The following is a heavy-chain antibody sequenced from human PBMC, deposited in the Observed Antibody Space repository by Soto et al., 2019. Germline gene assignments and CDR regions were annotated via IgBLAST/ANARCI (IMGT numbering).Heavy chain of an antibody. CDR1: GFSLSTSGVG. V-gene: IGHV2-5*01. D-gene: IGHD6-6*01. CDR3: AHRPEDSSSSGYDY. CDR2: IYWNDNK. Sequence: QITLKESGPTLVKPTQTLTLTCTFSGFSLSTSGVGVGWIRQPPGKALEWLALIYWNDNKRYSPSLKSRLTITKDNTKNQVVLTMTIMDPVDTATYYCAHRPEDSSSSGYDYWGQGTLVTVSS. J-gene: IGHJ4*02.